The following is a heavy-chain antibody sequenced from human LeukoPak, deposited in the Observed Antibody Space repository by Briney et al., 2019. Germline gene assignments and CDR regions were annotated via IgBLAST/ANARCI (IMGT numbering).Heavy chain of an antibody. CDR3: ARVFEGLWFYY. CDR2: INPNSGGT. V-gene: IGHV1-2*02. D-gene: IGHD3-10*01. Sequence: ASVKLSCKSTGYTFTGYYMQWVRQPPGQGLEWMGWINPNSGGTNYAQKFQGRVTMTRDTSISTAYMELSRLRSDDTAVYYSARVFEGLWFYYWGEGTLVTVSS. CDR1: GYTFTGYY. J-gene: IGHJ4*02.